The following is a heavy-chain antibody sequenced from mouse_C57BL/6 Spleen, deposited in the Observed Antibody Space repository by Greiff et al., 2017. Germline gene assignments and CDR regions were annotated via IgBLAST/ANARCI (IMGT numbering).Heavy chain of an antibody. CDR1: GFTFSDYY. J-gene: IGHJ1*03. D-gene: IGHD1-1*01. V-gene: IGHV5-16*01. CDR2: INYDGSST. CDR3: ARDSYYYGSSYVWYFDV. Sequence: EVQLVESEGGLVQPGSSMKLSCTASGFTFSDYYMAWVRQVPEKGLEWVANINYDGSSTYYLDSLKSRFIISRDNAKNILYLQMSSLKSEDTATYYCARDSYYYGSSYVWYFDVWGTGTTVTVSS.